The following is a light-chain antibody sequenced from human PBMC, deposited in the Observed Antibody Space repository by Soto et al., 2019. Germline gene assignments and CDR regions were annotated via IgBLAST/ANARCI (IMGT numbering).Light chain of an antibody. Sequence: QLVLTQPPSTSATPGQRVTISCSGSSSNVGINTVSWYQQVPGTAPRLLIYTNDQRPSGVPGRFSGSKSGTSASLAIGGLQSEDEADYYCAAWDDSLSGLVFGGGTKVTVL. CDR1: SSNVGINT. V-gene: IGLV1-44*01. CDR3: AAWDDSLSGLV. J-gene: IGLJ3*02. CDR2: TND.